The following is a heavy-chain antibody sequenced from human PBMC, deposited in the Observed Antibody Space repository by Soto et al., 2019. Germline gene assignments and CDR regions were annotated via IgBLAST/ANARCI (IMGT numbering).Heavy chain of an antibody. Sequence: GSLRLSCAASGFTFSVYAMSWVRQAPGKGLEWVSAISGGGEITFYADSVKGRFTTSRDNSKNTLYLQMNSLRADDTAVYSCVKGGRGSGGTARAFDIWGQGTMVTVSS. V-gene: IGHV3-23*01. D-gene: IGHD2-15*01. CDR3: VKGGRGSGGTARAFDI. CDR2: ISGGGEIT. J-gene: IGHJ3*02. CDR1: GFTFSVYA.